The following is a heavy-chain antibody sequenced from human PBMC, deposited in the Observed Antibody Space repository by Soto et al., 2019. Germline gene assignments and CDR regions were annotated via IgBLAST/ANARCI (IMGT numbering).Heavy chain of an antibody. Sequence: QVQLQESGPGLVKPSETLSLTCTVSGGSVSSGSYYWSWIRQPPGKGLEWIGYIYYSGSTNYNPSLKSRVTISVDTSKNQFSLKLSSVTAADTAVYYCARPMVGARAGYCDYWGRGTLVTFSS. CDR2: IYYSGST. D-gene: IGHD1-26*01. J-gene: IGHJ4*02. CDR3: ARPMVGARAGYCDY. CDR1: GGSVSSGSYY. V-gene: IGHV4-61*01.